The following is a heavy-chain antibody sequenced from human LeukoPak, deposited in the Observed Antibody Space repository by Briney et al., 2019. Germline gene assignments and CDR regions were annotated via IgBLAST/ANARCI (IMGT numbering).Heavy chain of an antibody. CDR1: GYTLSELS. CDR3: ATVGMGLPDYYGMDV. CDR2: FDPEDGET. D-gene: IGHD1-26*01. V-gene: IGHV1-24*01. Sequence: GASVKVSCKVSGYTLSELSMHWVRQAPGKGLEWMGGFDPEDGETIYAQKFQGRVTMTEDTSTDTAYMELSSLRSEDTAVYYCATVGMGLPDYYGMDVWGKGTTVTVSS. J-gene: IGHJ6*04.